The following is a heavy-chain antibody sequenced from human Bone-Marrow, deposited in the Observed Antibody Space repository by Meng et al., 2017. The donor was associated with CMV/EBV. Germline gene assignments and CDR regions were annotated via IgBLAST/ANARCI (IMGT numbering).Heavy chain of an antibody. Sequence: GGSLRLSCAASGFTFSGSAMHWVRQASGKGPEWVGRIRSKANSYATAYAASVDGRFTISRDDSKNTAYLQMNSLKTEDTAVYYCTFSIAPYYYYGLDVCGEGTTVTFSS. CDR3: TFSIAPYYYYGLDV. V-gene: IGHV3-73*01. CDR1: GFTFSGSA. J-gene: IGHJ6*04. CDR2: IRSKANSYAT. D-gene: IGHD6-6*01.